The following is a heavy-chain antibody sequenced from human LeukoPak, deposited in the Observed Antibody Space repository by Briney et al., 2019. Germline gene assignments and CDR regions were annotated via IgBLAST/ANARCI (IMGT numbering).Heavy chain of an antibody. CDR2: INPSGGST. CDR3: ARDGENYPRGI. V-gene: IGHV1-46*01. D-gene: IGHD1-7*01. J-gene: IGHJ4*02. Sequence: ASVKVSCKASGYTFTSYHMHWVRKAPGQGLEWMGIINPSGGSTSYAQKFQGRVTMTRDTSTSTVYMELSSLRSEDTAVYYCARDGENYPRGIWGQGTLVTVSS. CDR1: GYTFTSYH.